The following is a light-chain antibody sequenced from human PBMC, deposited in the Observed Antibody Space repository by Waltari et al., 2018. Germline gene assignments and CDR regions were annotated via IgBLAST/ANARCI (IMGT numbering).Light chain of an antibody. J-gene: IGKJ1*01. CDR1: QSLLHSSGNTF. V-gene: IGKV2-28*01. CDR2: LVS. Sequence: DIVMTQSPLSLSVTPGEPASISCRSSQSLLHSSGNTFLDWYLQKPGQSPQLLIYLVSNRASGVPDRFSCSGSGTDFTLKVSRVDAEDVGVYFCMQARQTPWTFGQGTKGGIK. CDR3: MQARQTPWT.